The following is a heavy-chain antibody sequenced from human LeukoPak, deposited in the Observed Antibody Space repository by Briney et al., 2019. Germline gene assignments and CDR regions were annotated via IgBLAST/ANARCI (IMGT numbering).Heavy chain of an antibody. CDR2: MYYSGST. D-gene: IGHD3-22*01. CDR3: ARPYYYDSRIDP. CDR1: GGSISSGGYS. Sequence: SQTLSLTCAVSGGSISSGGYSWSWIRQPPGKGLEWIAYMYYSGSTYYNPSLKSRVTMSADTSKNQLSLKLSSVTAADTAVYYCARPYYYDSRIDPWGQGILVTVSS. J-gene: IGHJ5*02. V-gene: IGHV4-30-2*05.